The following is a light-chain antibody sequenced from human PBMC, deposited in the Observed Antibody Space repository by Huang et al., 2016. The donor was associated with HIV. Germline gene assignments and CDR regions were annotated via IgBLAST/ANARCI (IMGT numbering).Light chain of an antibody. CDR1: RDISNY. J-gene: IGKJ4*01. V-gene: IGKV1-NL1*01. Sequence: DIQMTQSPSSLSASVGDRVTITCRASRDISNYLAWYQQQPGTAPKLLLYAASRLQGGVTARFSGSGSRTDYTLTISSLQPEDSATYYCQQYYNTTLSFGGGTKVEIK. CDR3: QQYYNTTLS. CDR2: AAS.